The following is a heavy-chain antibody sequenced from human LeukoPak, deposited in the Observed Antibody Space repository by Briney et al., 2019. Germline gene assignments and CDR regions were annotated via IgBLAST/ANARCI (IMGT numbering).Heavy chain of an antibody. J-gene: IGHJ4*02. CDR1: GFTFSSYW. CDR2: IKHNGDEL. V-gene: IGHV3-7*01. CDR3: ARELRTFDS. Sequence: GGSLRPSCAASGFTFSSYWMTWVRQAPGKGLEWVANIKHNGDELNYVDSVEDRFTISRDNAKNSLYLHMTSLRAEDTAVYYCARELRTFDSWGQGTLVTLSS. D-gene: IGHD3-16*01.